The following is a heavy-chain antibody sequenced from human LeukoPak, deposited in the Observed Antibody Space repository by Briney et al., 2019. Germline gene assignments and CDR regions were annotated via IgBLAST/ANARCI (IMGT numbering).Heavy chain of an antibody. CDR3: ARGQQPRPPHKLGY. CDR2: INPKSGGA. J-gene: IGHJ4*02. V-gene: IGHV1-2*02. Sequence: ASVKVSCKASGYTFTGYYIHWVRQAPGQGLEWMGWINPKSGGANYAQKFQGRVTMTRDTSISTAYMELSRLRSDDTAVYYCARGQQPRPPHKLGYWGQGTLVTVSS. CDR1: GYTFTGYY. D-gene: IGHD6-13*01.